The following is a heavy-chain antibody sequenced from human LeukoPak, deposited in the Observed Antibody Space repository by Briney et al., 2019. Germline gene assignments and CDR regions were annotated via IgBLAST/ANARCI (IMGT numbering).Heavy chain of an antibody. CDR1: GYTFTGYY. J-gene: IGHJ5*02. Sequence: ASVKVSCKASGYTFTGYYMHWVRQAPGQGLEWMGWINPNSGGTNYAQKFQGWVTMTRDTSISTAYMELSRLRSDDTAVYYCARDHAYYYGSGRSRPSNWFDPWGQGTLVTVSS. CDR2: INPNSGGT. V-gene: IGHV1-2*04. CDR3: ARDHAYYYGSGRSRPSNWFDP. D-gene: IGHD3-10*01.